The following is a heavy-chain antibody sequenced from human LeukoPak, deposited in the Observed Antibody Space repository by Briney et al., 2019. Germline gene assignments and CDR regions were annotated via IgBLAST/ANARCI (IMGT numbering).Heavy chain of an antibody. CDR3: AREGINSIDY. J-gene: IGHJ4*02. CDR1: GFTFSRYW. CDR2: ISPDGSTT. V-gene: IGHV3-74*03. Sequence: GGSLRLSCAASGFTFSRYWMHWVRQAPGKGLMWVSRISPDGSTTLYADSVKGRFTISRDNAKNSLYLQMNSLRDEDTAVYYCAREGINSIDYWGQGTLVTVSS. D-gene: IGHD4-23*01.